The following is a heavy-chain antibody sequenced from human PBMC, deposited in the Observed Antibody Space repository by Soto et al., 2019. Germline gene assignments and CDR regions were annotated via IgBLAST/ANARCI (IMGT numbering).Heavy chain of an antibody. CDR1: GFTFSSYA. V-gene: IGHV3-23*01. CDR2: ISGSGGST. D-gene: IGHD6-19*01. Sequence: EVQLLESGGGLVQPGGSLRLSCAASGFTFSSYAMSWVRQAPGKGLEWVSTISGSGGSTYYADSVKGRFTISRDNSKNTLYLQMISLRAEDTAVYDCAKGPLVIAVAGSDYWGQGTLVTVSS. J-gene: IGHJ4*02. CDR3: AKGPLVIAVAGSDY.